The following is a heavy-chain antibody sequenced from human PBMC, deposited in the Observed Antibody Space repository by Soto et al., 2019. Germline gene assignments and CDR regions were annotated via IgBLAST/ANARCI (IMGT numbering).Heavy chain of an antibody. CDR3: ARVSSIQPSYYYYYGMDV. CDR1: GYTFTSYA. CDR2: INAGNGNT. V-gene: IGHV1-3*01. Sequence: SVKVSCKASGYTFTSYAMHWVRQAPGQRLEWMGWINAGNGNTKYSQKFQGRVTITRDTSASTAYMELSSLRSEDTAVYYCARVSSIQPSYYYYYGMDVWGQGTTVTVSS. D-gene: IGHD5-18*01. J-gene: IGHJ6*02.